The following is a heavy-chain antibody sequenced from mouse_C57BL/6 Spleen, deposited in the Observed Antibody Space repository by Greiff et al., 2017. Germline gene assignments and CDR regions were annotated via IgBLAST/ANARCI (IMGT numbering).Heavy chain of an antibody. V-gene: IGHV5-17*01. CDR2: ISSGSSTI. Sequence: EVQVVESGGGLVKPGGSLKLSCAASGFTFSDYGMHWVRQAPEKGLEWVAYISSGSSTIYYADTVKGRFTFSRDNAKNTLYRQMTSLKSEDTAMYYCATIIAPYYGLDYWGQGTTVTVSS. CDR1: GFTFSDYG. CDR3: ATIIAPYYGLDY. J-gene: IGHJ4*01.